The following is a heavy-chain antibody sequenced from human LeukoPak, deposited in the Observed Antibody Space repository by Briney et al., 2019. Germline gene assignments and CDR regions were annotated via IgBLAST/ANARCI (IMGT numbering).Heavy chain of an antibody. J-gene: IGHJ4*02. CDR2: IYTSGSTP. CDR3: ARHSGSGWYFL. D-gene: IGHD6-19*01. CDR1: GGSINSYY. Sequence: SETLSLTCTVSGGSINSYYWSWIRQSAGKGLEWIGRIYTSGSTPDYSPSLKSRVTMSIDTSKNQFSLQLSSVTAADTAVYYCARHSGSGWYFLWGQGTLVTVSS. V-gene: IGHV4-4*07.